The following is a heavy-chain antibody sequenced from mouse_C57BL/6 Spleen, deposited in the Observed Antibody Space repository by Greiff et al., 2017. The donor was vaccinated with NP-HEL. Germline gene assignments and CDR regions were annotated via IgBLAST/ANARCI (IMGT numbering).Heavy chain of an antibody. CDR3: ARGDYSNLGNY. CDR1: GYTFTSYW. Sequence: QVQLKQPGAELVMPGASVKLSCKASGYTFTSYWMHWVKQRPGQGLEWIGEIDPSDSYTNYNQKFKGKSTLTVDKSSSTAYMQLSSLTSEDSAVYYCARGDYSNLGNYWGQGTTLTVSS. V-gene: IGHV1-69*01. J-gene: IGHJ2*01. D-gene: IGHD2-5*01. CDR2: IDPSDSYT.